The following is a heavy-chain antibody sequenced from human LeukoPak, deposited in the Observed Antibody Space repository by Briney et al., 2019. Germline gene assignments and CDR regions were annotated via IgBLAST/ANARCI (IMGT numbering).Heavy chain of an antibody. D-gene: IGHD1-26*01. CDR2: INHSGST. CDR3: ARGSEVGATSRVDY. J-gene: IGHJ4*02. CDR1: GGSFSGYY. V-gene: IGHV4-34*01. Sequence: PSETLSLTCAVYGGSFSGYYWSWIRQPPGKGLEWIGEINHSGSTNYNPSLKSRVTISVDTSKNQFSLKLSSVTAADTAVYYCARGSEVGATSRVDYWGQGTLVTVSS.